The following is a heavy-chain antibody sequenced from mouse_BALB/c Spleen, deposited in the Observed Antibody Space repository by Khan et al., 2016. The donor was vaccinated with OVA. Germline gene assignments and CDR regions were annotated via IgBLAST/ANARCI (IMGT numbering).Heavy chain of an antibody. CDR1: GFSLANYG. Sequence: QVQLKQSGPGLVAPSQSLSITCTISGFSLANYGVHWVRQPPGKGLEWLVLMWGDGSTSYNSVLKSRLTVSTDNSRSQVFLKMNSLQTDDTAMYFCARQPYYHYNVMDYWGQGTLVTVSA. V-gene: IGHV2-6-1*01. CDR2: MWGDGST. D-gene: IGHD2-10*01. CDR3: ARQPYYHYNVMDY. J-gene: IGHJ4*01.